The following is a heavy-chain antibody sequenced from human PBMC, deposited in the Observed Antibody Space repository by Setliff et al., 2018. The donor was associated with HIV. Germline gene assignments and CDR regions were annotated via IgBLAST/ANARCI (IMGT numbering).Heavy chain of an antibody. J-gene: IGHJ4*02. D-gene: IGHD2-2*01. Sequence: GGSLRLSCTASGFTFGDYALTWFRQVPGKGLEWVVFIRSNTYGGTPEYAASVKGRFTISRDDSKSNAFLQMNSLKTEDTALYYCIRVKRDLPYHPQFDYWGQGTLVTVSS. CDR1: GFTFGDYA. CDR3: IRVKRDLPYHPQFDY. CDR2: IRSNTYGGTP. V-gene: IGHV3-49*03.